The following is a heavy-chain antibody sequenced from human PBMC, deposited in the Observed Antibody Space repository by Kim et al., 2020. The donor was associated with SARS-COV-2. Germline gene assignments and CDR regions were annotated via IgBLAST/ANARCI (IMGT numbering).Heavy chain of an antibody. V-gene: IGHV3-11*06. Sequence: RFTISRDNAKNSLYMKMNSLRAEDTAVYYCARLGKYYDILTGYYHDAFDIWGQGTMVTVSS. D-gene: IGHD3-9*01. J-gene: IGHJ3*02. CDR3: ARLGKYYDILTGYYHDAFDI.